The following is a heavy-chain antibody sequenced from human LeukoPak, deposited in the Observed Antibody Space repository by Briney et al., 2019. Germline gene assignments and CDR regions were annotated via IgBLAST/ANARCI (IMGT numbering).Heavy chain of an antibody. CDR3: ARENIAAAGTRGDY. V-gene: IGHV1-2*02. Sequence: VASVKVSFKASGYTFTGYYMHWVRQAPGQGLEWMGWINPNSGGTNYAQKFQGRVTVTRDTSISTAYMELSRLRSDDTAVYYCARENIAAAGTRGDYWGQGTLVTVSS. CDR2: INPNSGGT. D-gene: IGHD6-13*01. J-gene: IGHJ4*02. CDR1: GYTFTGYY.